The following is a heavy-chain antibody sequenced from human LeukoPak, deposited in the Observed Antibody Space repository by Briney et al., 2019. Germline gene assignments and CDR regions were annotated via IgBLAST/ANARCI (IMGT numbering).Heavy chain of an antibody. CDR1: GYTFTCYY. CDR3: ARVGFGAPGDYYMDV. V-gene: IGHV1-69*13. D-gene: IGHD3-10*01. Sequence: SVKVSCKASGYTFTCYYIHWVRQAPGQGLEWMGGIIPIFGTANYAQKFQGRVTITADESTSTAYMELSSLRSEDTAVYYCARVGFGAPGDYYMDVWGKGTTVTISS. J-gene: IGHJ6*03. CDR2: IIPIFGTA.